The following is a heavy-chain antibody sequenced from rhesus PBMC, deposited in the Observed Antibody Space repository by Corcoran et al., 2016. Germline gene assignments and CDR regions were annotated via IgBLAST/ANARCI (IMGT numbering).Heavy chain of an antibody. CDR1: GYVFNCDY. Sequence: QVDLVQSGAEVKKLGASVKLPVKASGYVFNCDYRTWVSQAPGQVLGWIGWINPSNGNTGYAQKFQGRVTMTRDTSTSTAYMELSSLRSEDTAVYYCTRVRGYSSWSYSLDVWGRGVLVTVSS. CDR2: INPSNGNT. D-gene: IGHD6-13*01. V-gene: IGHV1S9*01. J-gene: IGHJ5-2*02. CDR3: TRVRGYSSWSYSLDV.